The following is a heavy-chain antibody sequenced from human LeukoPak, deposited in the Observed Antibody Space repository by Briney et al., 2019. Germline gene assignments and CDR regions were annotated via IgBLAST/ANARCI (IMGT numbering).Heavy chain of an antibody. D-gene: IGHD3-22*01. V-gene: IGHV1-2*02. CDR2: INPNSGGT. CDR1: GYTFTGYY. CDR3: ARDDYYYDSSGYYYH. Sequence: ASVKVSCKASGYTFTGYYMHWVRQAPGQGLEWMGWINPNSGGTNYAQKFQGRVTMTRDTSISTAYMELSRLRSDDTAVYYRARDDYYYDSSGYYYHWGQGTLVTVSS. J-gene: IGHJ5*02.